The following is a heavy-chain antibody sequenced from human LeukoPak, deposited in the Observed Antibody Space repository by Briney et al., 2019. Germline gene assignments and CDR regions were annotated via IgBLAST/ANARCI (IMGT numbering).Heavy chain of an antibody. J-gene: IGHJ6*02. V-gene: IGHV4-59*01. CDR1: GGSISSYY. D-gene: IGHD7-27*01. Sequence: SETLSLTCTVSGGSISSYYWSWIRQPPGKGLEWIGCIYYSGSTNYNPSLKSRVTISVDTSKNQFSLKLSSVTAADTAVYYCARGTWGEYYYYYGMDVWGQGTTVTVSS. CDR3: ARGTWGEYYYYYGMDV. CDR2: IYYSGST.